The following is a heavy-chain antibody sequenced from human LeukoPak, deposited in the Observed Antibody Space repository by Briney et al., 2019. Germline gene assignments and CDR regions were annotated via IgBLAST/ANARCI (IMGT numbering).Heavy chain of an antibody. CDR2: IYYSGST. CDR1: GGSISSYY. V-gene: IGHV4-59*01. Sequence: PSETLSLTGTVSGGSISSYYWSWIRQPPGKGLEWMGYIYYSGSTNYNPSLKSRVTISVDTSKNQFSLKLSSVAAADTAVYYCARGDYDSSGYYLGPLFDYWGQGTLVTVSS. D-gene: IGHD3-22*01. CDR3: ARGDYDSSGYYLGPLFDY. J-gene: IGHJ4*02.